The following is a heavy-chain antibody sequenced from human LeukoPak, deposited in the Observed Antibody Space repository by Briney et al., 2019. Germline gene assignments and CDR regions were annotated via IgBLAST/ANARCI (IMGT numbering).Heavy chain of an antibody. V-gene: IGHV4-39*01. D-gene: IGHD5-24*01. CDR3: MRHEEEDGYNAKPFDF. CDR2: IYYSGNT. Sequence: SETLSLTCTVSGGSISNSNYYWGWVRQPPGKGLEWIGTIYYSGNTYYTPSLKSRVTISVDTSKNQFSLRLSSVTAADTAVHFCMRHEEEDGYNAKPFDFWGQGTLVTVSS. J-gene: IGHJ4*02. CDR1: GGSISNSNYY.